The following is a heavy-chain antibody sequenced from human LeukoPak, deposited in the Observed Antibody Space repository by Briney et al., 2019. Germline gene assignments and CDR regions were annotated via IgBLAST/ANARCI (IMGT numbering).Heavy chain of an antibody. Sequence: PGGSLRLSCAASGFTVSSNYMSWVRQAPGKGLVWVTRINSDGSSTSYADSVKGRFTISRDNAKNTLCLQMNSLRAEDTAVYYCARGGNWNWVYYFDYWGQGTLVTVSS. D-gene: IGHD1-7*01. CDR1: GFTVSSNY. V-gene: IGHV3-74*01. CDR2: INSDGSST. J-gene: IGHJ4*02. CDR3: ARGGNWNWVYYFDY.